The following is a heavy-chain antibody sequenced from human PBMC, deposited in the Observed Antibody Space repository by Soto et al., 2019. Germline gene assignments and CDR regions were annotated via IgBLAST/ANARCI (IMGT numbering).Heavy chain of an antibody. V-gene: IGHV3-11*05. CDR2: ISTSSTQT. J-gene: IGHJ1*01. CDR1: GFTFSDYY. D-gene: IGHD3-10*01. Sequence: QVQLVESGGGLVKPGGSLRLSCAASGFTFSDYYMSWIPQAHGKGRECVSYISTSSTQTDYADSVKGRFTICRDNANNSLYLQTSSQRDNDTAVYYSGRDRQYGAGSPSGWDKGTRVTVSS. CDR3: GRDRQYGAGSPSG.